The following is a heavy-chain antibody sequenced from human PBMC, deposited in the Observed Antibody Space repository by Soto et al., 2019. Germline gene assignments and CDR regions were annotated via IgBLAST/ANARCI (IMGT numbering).Heavy chain of an antibody. D-gene: IGHD1-7*01. J-gene: IGHJ4*02. CDR2: IIPIFGTA. CDR1: GGTFSSYA. V-gene: IGHV1-69*13. Sequence: ASVKVSCKASGGTFSSYAISWVRQAPGQGLEWMGGIIPIFGTANYAQKFQGRVTITADESTSTAYMELSSLRSEDTAVYYCASVAMVRGGTGELMDELELYLDYWGQGTLVTVSS. CDR3: ASVAMVRGGTGELMDELELYLDY.